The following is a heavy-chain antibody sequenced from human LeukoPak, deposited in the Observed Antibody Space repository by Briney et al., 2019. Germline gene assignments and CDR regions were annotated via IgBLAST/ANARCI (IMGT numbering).Heavy chain of an antibody. V-gene: IGHV3-33*01. J-gene: IGHJ4*02. D-gene: IGHD1-1*01. CDR1: EFTFTTYG. CDR3: ARDWRTNSFDY. Sequence: GRSLTLSCAASEFTFTTYGMHWVRQAPGKGLEGVAFIYYDGSNIYYADYVKGRFTISRDISKNTLYLQMDSLRAEDTAISYCARDWRTNSFDYWGQGTLVSVSS. CDR2: IYYDGSNI.